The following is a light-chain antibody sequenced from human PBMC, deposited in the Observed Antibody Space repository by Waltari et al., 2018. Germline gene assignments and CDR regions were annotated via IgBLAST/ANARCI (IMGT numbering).Light chain of an antibody. CDR2: AAS. V-gene: IGKV3-20*01. CDR1: QSVRTNY. CDR3: QQYGSSPRT. J-gene: IGKJ1*01. Sequence: DIALTQFPRPLSLSPGERAPLPCRASQSVRTNYLAWYQQKPGQAPRLLIYAASSRATGIPDTFSGSGSGTDFTLTISRLEPEDFAVYYCQQYGSSPRTFGQGTKVEIK.